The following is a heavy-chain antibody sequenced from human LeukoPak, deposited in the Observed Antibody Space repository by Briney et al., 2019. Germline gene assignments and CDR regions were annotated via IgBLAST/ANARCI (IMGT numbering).Heavy chain of an antibody. J-gene: IGHJ4*02. V-gene: IGHV4-4*07. Sequence: PSETLSLTCTVSGGSISSYYWSWIRQPAGKGLEWIGRIYTSGSTNYNPSLKSRVTMSVDTSKNQFSLKLSSVTAADTAVYYCARLLGSYGSGYFDYWGQGTLVTVSS. CDR2: IYTSGST. D-gene: IGHD3-10*01. CDR1: GGSISSYY. CDR3: ARLLGSYGSGYFDY.